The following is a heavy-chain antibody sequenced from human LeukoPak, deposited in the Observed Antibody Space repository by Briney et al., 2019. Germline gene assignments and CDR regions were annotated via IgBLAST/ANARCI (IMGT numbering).Heavy chain of an antibody. CDR1: GGSISSYY. CDR2: IYYSGST. J-gene: IGHJ4*02. V-gene: IGHV4-39*07. CDR3: ARYYDILTGYFDY. Sequence: SETLSLTCTVSGGSISSYYWGWIRQPPGKGLEWIGSIYYSGSTYYNPSLKSRVTISVDTSKNQFSLKLSSVTAADTAVYYCARYYDILTGYFDYWGQGTLVTVSS. D-gene: IGHD3-9*01.